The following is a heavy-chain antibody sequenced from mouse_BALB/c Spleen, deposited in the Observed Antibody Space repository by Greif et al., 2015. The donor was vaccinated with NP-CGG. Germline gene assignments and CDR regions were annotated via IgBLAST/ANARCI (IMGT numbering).Heavy chain of an antibody. D-gene: IGHD1-1*01. V-gene: IGHV2-9*02. CDR3: AREDYGRASYYFDY. Sequence: VKLVESGPGLVAPSQSLSITCTVSGFSLTSYGVHWVRQPPGKGLEWLGVIWAGGSTNYNSALMSRLSISKDNSKSQVFLKMNSLQTDDTAMYYCAREDYGRASYYFDYWGQGTTLTVSS. J-gene: IGHJ2*01. CDR1: GFSLTSYG. CDR2: IWAGGST.